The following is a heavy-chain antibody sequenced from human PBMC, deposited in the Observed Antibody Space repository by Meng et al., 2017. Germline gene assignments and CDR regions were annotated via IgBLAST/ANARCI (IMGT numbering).Heavy chain of an antibody. CDR3: ARDSATGDF. CDR1: VYPVTGYY. CDR2: INPNGGGT. J-gene: IGHJ4*02. D-gene: IGHD5-12*01. V-gene: IGHV1-2*06. Sequence: QVQLLQPGAEVKKPGARLHVPFKASVYPVTGYYMPWVRQAPGQGLEWMGRINPNGGGTNYAQKFQGRVTMTRDTSISTAYMELSRLISDDTAVYYCARDSATGDFWGQGTLVTVSS.